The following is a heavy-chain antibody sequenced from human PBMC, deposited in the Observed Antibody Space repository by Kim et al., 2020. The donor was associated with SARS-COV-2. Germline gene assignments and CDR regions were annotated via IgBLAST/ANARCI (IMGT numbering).Heavy chain of an antibody. CDR2: IGTDGDT. V-gene: IGHV3-13*04. CDR1: GFSFSSHD. CDR3: ARAFSSGWYGDAFDI. J-gene: IGHJ3*02. Sequence: GGSLRLSCAASGFSFSSHDMHWVRQGIGNGLEWVSGIGTDGDTYYAGSVKGRFTVSRENAKNSLYLQMKNLRAGDTAVYYCARAFSSGWYGDAFDIWGHGTMVTASS. D-gene: IGHD6-19*01.